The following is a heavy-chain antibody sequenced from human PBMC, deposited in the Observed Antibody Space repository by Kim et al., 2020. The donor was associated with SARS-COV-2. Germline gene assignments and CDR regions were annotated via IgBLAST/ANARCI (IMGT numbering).Heavy chain of an antibody. D-gene: IGHD3-16*02. J-gene: IGHJ4*02. CDR2: IGTAGDT. Sequence: GGSLRLSCAASGFTFSSYDMHWVRQATGKGLEWVSAIGTAGDTYYPGSVKGRFTISRENAKNSLYLQMNSLRAGDTAVYYCARGNYDYIWGSYRSEGALDYWGQGTLVTVSS. V-gene: IGHV3-13*01. CDR3: ARGNYDYIWGSYRSEGALDY. CDR1: GFTFSSYD.